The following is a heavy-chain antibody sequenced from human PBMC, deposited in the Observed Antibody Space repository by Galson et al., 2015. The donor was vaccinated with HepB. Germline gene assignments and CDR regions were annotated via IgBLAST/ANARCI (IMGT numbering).Heavy chain of an antibody. Sequence: SVKVSCKASGGTFSNYGISWVRQAPGQGLEWMGWMNPNSGNTGYAQKFQGRVTMTRNTSISTAYMELSSLRSEDTAVYYCATDYSSDFDYWGQGTLVTVSS. CDR1: GGTFSNYG. CDR3: ATDYSSDFDY. D-gene: IGHD4-11*01. V-gene: IGHV1-8*02. CDR2: MNPNSGNT. J-gene: IGHJ4*02.